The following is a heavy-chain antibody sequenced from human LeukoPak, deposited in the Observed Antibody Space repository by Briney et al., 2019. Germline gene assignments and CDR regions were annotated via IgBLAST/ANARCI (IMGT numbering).Heavy chain of an antibody. CDR2: INEDGSEE. CDR3: ARAGDGTAARDY. CDR1: GFTFSRYW. J-gene: IGHJ4*02. Sequence: GGSLRLSCAPSGFTFSRYWMSWVRQAPGRGLEWVANINEDGSEEYYVDSVRGRFTIARDNAKNSLYLQMNSLRAEDTAVYYCARAGDGTAARDYWGQGTLVTVSS. D-gene: IGHD2-15*01. V-gene: IGHV3-7*01.